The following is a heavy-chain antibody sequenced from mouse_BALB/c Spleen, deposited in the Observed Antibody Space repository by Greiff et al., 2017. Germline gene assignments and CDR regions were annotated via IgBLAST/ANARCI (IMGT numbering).Heavy chain of an antibody. D-gene: IGHD4-1*01. Sequence: VQVVESGAELVRPGVSVKISCKGSGYTFTDYAMHWVKQSHAKSLEWIGVISTYYGDASYNQKFKGKATMTVDKSSSTAYMELARLTSEDSAIYYCARRGTGNAMDYWGQGTSVTVSS. J-gene: IGHJ4*01. V-gene: IGHV1S137*01. CDR3: ARRGTGNAMDY. CDR2: ISTYYGDA. CDR1: GYTFTDYA.